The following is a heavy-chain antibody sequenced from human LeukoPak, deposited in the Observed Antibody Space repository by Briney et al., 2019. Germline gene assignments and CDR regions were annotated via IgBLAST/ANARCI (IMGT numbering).Heavy chain of an antibody. J-gene: IGHJ3*02. CDR3: AKDRGDQGSDAFDI. CDR1: GFTFDDYA. CDR2: TSWNSGSI. V-gene: IGHV3-9*03. Sequence: PGGSLRLSCAASGFTFDDYAMHWVRQAPGKGLEWVSGTSWNSGSIGYADSVKGRFTISRDNAKNSLYLQMNSLRAEDMASYYWAKDRGDQGSDAFDIWGQGTMVTVSS. D-gene: IGHD2-21*01.